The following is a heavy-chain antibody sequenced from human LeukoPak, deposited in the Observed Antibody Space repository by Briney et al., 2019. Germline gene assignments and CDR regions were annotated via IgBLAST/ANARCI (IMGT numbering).Heavy chain of an antibody. J-gene: IGHJ4*02. V-gene: IGHV3-21*04. CDR2: ISSSSSYI. CDR3: ASALEGYFDY. D-gene: IGHD3-3*01. CDR1: GFTFSSYG. Sequence: GGSLRLSCAASGFTFSSYGMNWVRQAPGKGLEWVSSISSSSSYIYYADSVKGRFTISRDNSKNTLYLQMNSLRAEDTAVYYCASALEGYFDYWGQGTLVTVSS.